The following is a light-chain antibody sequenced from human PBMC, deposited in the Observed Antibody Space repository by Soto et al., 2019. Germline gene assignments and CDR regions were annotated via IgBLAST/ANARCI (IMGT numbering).Light chain of an antibody. V-gene: IGKV3-20*01. CDR3: QQYGSSPRT. J-gene: IGKJ1*01. CDR1: QSVSSNH. CDR2: GAS. Sequence: EIVLTQSPGTLSLSPGERATLSCRASQSVSSNHLAWYQQKLGQAPRLLIYGASSRATGIPDRFTGSGSGTDFTLTISRLEPEDFAVYYCQQYGSSPRTFGQGTKVEIK.